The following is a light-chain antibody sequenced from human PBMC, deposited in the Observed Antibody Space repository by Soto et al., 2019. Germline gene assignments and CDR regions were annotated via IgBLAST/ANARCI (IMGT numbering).Light chain of an antibody. V-gene: IGLV1-40*01. Sequence: QSVLTQPPSVSGAPGQRVTISCTGSSSNIGAGYDVHWYQQLPGTAPKLLIYGNSNRPSGVPDRFSGSKSGTSASLAITGLQAEDEADYCSQSYDSSLSDYVFGTGTKVTVL. CDR3: QSYDSSLSDYV. CDR2: GNS. CDR1: SSNIGAGYD. J-gene: IGLJ1*01.